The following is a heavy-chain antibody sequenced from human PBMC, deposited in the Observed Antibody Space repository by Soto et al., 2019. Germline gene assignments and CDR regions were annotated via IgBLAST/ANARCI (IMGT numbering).Heavy chain of an antibody. J-gene: IGHJ4*02. CDR2: IHHSGST. V-gene: IGHV4-4*02. Sequence: ASETLSLTCAVSGVSISSSNWWSWVRQPPGKGLEWIGEIHHSGSTNYNPSLKSRVTISVDKSKNQFSLKLNSVTAADTAVYYCARDVGNFYDSTPTGQFDYWGQGTLVTVSS. CDR3: ARDVGNFYDSTPTGQFDY. D-gene: IGHD3-22*01. CDR1: GVSISSSNW.